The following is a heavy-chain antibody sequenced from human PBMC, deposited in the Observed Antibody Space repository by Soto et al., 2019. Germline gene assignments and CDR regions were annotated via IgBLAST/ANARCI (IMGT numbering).Heavy chain of an antibody. CDR3: ARWGFWSGYLSGPGMGYYYYYMDV. D-gene: IGHD3-3*01. J-gene: IGHJ6*03. CDR2: ISSSSSTI. Sequence: GGSLRLSCAASGFTFSSYSMNWVRQAPGKGLEWVSYISSSSSTIYYADSVKGRFTISRDNAKNSLYLQMNSLRAEDTAVYYCARWGFWSGYLSGPGMGYYYYYMDVWGKGTTVTVSS. V-gene: IGHV3-48*01. CDR1: GFTFSSYS.